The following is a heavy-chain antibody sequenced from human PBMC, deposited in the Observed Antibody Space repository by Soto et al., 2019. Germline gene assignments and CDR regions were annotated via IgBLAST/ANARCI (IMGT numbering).Heavy chain of an antibody. CDR2: IKEDGSEK. CDR1: GFTFSRYC. Sequence: GGSLRLSCAASGFTFSRYCMSWVRQAPGKGLEFVANIKEDGSEKYYVDSVKGRSTISRDNAKNSLFLQMNSLKVEDTAVYYCARVYYYDSGGYSRHFDYWGQGTLVTVSS. D-gene: IGHD3-22*01. J-gene: IGHJ4*02. CDR3: ARVYYYDSGGYSRHFDY. V-gene: IGHV3-7*01.